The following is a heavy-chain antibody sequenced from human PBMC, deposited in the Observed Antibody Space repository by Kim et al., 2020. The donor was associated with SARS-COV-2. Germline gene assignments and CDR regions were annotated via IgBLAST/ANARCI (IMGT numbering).Heavy chain of an antibody. J-gene: IGHJ4*02. Sequence: RTYYADSVKGRFIISRDNSKNTLYLQMNSLRAEDTAVYYCAKAEGSGGYWGQGTLVTVSS. D-gene: IGHD3-10*01. V-gene: IGHV3-23*01. CDR3: AKAEGSGGY. CDR2: RT.